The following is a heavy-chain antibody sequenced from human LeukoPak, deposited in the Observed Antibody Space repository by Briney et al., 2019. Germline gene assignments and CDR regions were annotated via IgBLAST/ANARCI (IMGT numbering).Heavy chain of an antibody. D-gene: IGHD2-2*01. J-gene: IGHJ6*03. CDR3: ARGSIVVVPAGSRDYYYYMDV. CDR1: GGSFSGYY. V-gene: IGHV4-34*01. CDR2: INHSGST. Sequence: SETLSLTCAVYGGSFSGYYWSWIRQPPGKGLEWIGEINHSGSTNYNPSLKSRVTISVDTSKNQSSLKLSSVTAADTAVYYCARGSIVVVPAGSRDYYYYMDVWGKGTTVTVSS.